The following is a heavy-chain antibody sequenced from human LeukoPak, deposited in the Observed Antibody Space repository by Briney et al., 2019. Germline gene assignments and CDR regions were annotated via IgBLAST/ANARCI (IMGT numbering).Heavy chain of an antibody. Sequence: GGSLSLSCAPSGFTVRSNSMSWARQAQGKGLEWASVIYSGGSTYYADSVKGRFTISRDNSKNTLYLQMNSLRAEDTAVYYCASVSYYYDSSGYYFDYWGQGTLVTVSS. V-gene: IGHV3-53*01. J-gene: IGHJ4*02. CDR3: ASVSYYYDSSGYYFDY. CDR2: IYSGGST. D-gene: IGHD3-22*01. CDR1: GFTVRSNS.